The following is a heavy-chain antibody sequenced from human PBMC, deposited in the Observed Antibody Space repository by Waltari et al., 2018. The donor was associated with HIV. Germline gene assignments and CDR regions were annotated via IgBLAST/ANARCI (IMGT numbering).Heavy chain of an antibody. CDR1: GSTFSSYA. D-gene: IGHD6-13*01. CDR3: AKDEAGAGSPEVWFDP. V-gene: IGHV3-23*01. CDR2: SMYSTGRT. J-gene: IGHJ5*02. Sequence: EMQLLESGGGLVQPGGSLRLSCAASGSTFSSYAMHWVRQAPGKGMGGVLGSMYSTGRTYSGDSVKGRFTISRDNSKNTLYLQMSSLRVEDTAIYYCAKDEAGAGSPEVWFDPWGQGTLVTVSS.